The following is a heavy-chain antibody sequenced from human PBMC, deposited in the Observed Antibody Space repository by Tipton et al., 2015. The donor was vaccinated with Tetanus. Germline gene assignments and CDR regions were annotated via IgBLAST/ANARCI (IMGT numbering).Heavy chain of an antibody. D-gene: IGHD6-25*01. Sequence: TLSLTCTVSGGSVSSGSYYWSWIRQPPGKGLEWIGRIYTSESTNYNPSLKSRLTMSVDTSKNQFSLRLNSVTAADTAVYYCARMQRYGMDVWGQGTTVTVSS. CDR2: IYTSEST. V-gene: IGHV4-61*02. CDR3: ARMQRYGMDV. CDR1: GGSVSSGSYY. J-gene: IGHJ6*02.